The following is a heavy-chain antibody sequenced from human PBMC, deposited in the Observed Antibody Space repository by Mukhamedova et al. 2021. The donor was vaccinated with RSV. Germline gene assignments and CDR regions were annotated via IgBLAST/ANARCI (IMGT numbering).Heavy chain of an antibody. CDR3: TTAAWDGAFDI. V-gene: IGHV3-15*01. Sequence: DYAAPVKGRFTISRDDSKNTLYLQMNSLKTEDTAVYYCTTAAWDGAFDIWGQGTMVTVSS. D-gene: IGHD1-26*01. J-gene: IGHJ3*02.